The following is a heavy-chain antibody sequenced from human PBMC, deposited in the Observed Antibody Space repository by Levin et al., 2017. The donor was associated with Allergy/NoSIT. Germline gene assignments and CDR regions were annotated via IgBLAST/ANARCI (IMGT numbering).Heavy chain of an antibody. Sequence: GESLKISCAASGFTFSSYSMNWVRQAPGKGLEWVSSISSSSSYIYYADSVKGRFTISRDNAKNSLYLQMNSLRAEDTAVYYCARDMGYCSGGSCQYFDYWGQGTLVTVSS. CDR1: GFTFSSYS. D-gene: IGHD2-15*01. CDR3: ARDMGYCSGGSCQYFDY. V-gene: IGHV3-21*01. J-gene: IGHJ4*02. CDR2: ISSSSSYI.